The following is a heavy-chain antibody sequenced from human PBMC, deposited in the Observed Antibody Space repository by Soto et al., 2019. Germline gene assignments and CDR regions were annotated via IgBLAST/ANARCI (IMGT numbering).Heavy chain of an antibody. J-gene: IGHJ4*02. Sequence: SVKVSCKASGGTFSSYAISWVRQAPGQGLEWMGGIIPIFGTANYAQKFQGRVTITADESTSTAYMELSSLRSEDTAVYYCARDPKYSSSSGDGYFDYWGQGTLVTVSS. V-gene: IGHV1-69*13. CDR3: ARDPKYSSSSGDGYFDY. CDR2: IIPIFGTA. CDR1: GGTFSSYA. D-gene: IGHD6-6*01.